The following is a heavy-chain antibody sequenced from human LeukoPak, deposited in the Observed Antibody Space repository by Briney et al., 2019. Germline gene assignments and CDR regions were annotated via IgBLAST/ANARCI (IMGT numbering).Heavy chain of an antibody. CDR3: ARGIADYYDSSGYFVY. CDR1: GYTFTRYY. Sequence: ASVKVSCKASGYTFTRYYMHWVRQAPGQGLEWMGIINPSGGSTSYAQKFQGRVTMTTDTSTSTAYMELRSLRSDDTAVYYCARGIADYYDSSGYFVYWGQGTLVTVSS. J-gene: IGHJ4*02. V-gene: IGHV1-46*01. CDR2: INPSGGST. D-gene: IGHD3-22*01.